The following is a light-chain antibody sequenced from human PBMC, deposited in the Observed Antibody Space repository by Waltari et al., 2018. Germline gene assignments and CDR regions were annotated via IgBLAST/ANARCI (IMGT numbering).Light chain of an antibody. V-gene: IGKV2-28*01. CDR1: QSLLHRNGYKS. Sequence: DIVMTQSPVSLTVPPGEPASISCRSSQSLLHRNGYKSLHWYVQKPGQSPHLLIYLASSRASGVPDRFSGSGSGTDFTLEISRVEAEDVGIYYCMQAVQTPHTFGQGTKLEIK. J-gene: IGKJ2*01. CDR2: LAS. CDR3: MQAVQTPHT.